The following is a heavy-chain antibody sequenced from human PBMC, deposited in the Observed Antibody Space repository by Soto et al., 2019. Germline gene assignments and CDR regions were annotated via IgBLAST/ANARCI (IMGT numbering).Heavy chain of an antibody. Sequence: PSETLSLTCTVSGGSIISYYWSWIRQPPEKGLEWIGYIYYSGSTNYNPSLKSRVTISVDTSKNQFSLKLSSVTAADTAVYYCACGSGNYYNYFDYWGQGTLVTAPQ. J-gene: IGHJ4*02. CDR1: GGSIISYY. V-gene: IGHV4-59*01. CDR3: ACGSGNYYNYFDY. D-gene: IGHD3-10*01. CDR2: IYYSGST.